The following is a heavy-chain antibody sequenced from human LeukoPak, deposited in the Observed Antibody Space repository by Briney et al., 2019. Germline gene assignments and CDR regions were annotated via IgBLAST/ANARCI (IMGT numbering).Heavy chain of an antibody. CDR1: GFTFSSHA. D-gene: IGHD3-10*01. J-gene: IGHJ4*02. CDR2: IGGSGKNT. Sequence: PGGSLRLSCAASGFTFSSHAMSWVRQAPGKGLEWVSSIGGSGKNTFYADAMKGRFTISRDNSKDTLYLQMNSLRAEDTAVYYCAKDLETINPTMDWGQGTLVTVSS. CDR3: AKDLETINPTMD. V-gene: IGHV3-23*01.